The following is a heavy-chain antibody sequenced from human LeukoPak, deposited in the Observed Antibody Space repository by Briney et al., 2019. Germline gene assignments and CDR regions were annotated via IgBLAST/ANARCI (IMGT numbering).Heavy chain of an antibody. CDR1: GYTFTSYD. Sequence: ASVKVSCKASGYTFTSYDINWVRQATGQGLEWMGWMNPNSGNTGYAQKFQGRVTMTRNTSISTAYMELSSLRSEDMAVYYCARVGDFWSGYYIYGMDVWGQGTTVTVSS. J-gene: IGHJ6*02. D-gene: IGHD3-3*01. V-gene: IGHV1-8*01. CDR2: MNPNSGNT. CDR3: ARVGDFWSGYYIYGMDV.